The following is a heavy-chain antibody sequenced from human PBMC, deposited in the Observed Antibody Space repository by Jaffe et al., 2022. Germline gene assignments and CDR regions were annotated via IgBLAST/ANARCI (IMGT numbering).Heavy chain of an antibody. V-gene: IGHV4-38-2*01. J-gene: IGHJ4*02. CDR1: GYSISSGYY. CDR3: ARRFGYYYGSGSYYNSYYFDY. D-gene: IGHD3-10*01. Sequence: QVQLQESGPGLVKPSETLSLTCAVSGYSISSGYYWGWIRQPPGKGLEWIGSIYHSGSTYYNPSLKSRVTISVDTSKNQFSLKLSSVTAADTAVYYCARRFGYYYGSGSYYNSYYFDYWGQGTLVTVSS. CDR2: IYHSGST.